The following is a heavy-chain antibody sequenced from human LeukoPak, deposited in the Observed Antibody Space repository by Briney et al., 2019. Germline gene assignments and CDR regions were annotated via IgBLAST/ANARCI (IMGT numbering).Heavy chain of an antibody. CDR1: GGSISSYY. Sequence: SETLSLTCTVSGGSISSYYWSCIRQRPERGLERIGYIYYSGGTNYNTSLTSRVTISVDTSKNKFSLMLRCVTAAATAVYYCARESFYYDSRFYYYYGMDVWGQGTTVTVSS. J-gene: IGHJ6*02. CDR3: ARESFYYDSRFYYYYGMDV. CDR2: IYYSGGT. D-gene: IGHD3-22*01. V-gene: IGHV4-59*01.